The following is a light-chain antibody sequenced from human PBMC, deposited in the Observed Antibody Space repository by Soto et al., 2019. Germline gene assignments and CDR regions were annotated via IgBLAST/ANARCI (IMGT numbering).Light chain of an antibody. CDR1: ENIHFY. Sequence: DVQMTQSPSSLSASVGDRVTITCRASENIHFYLNWYQQKPGRAPKLLIHGATNLPSGVPSRFSGSGSGTYFILTIDSLQPGDLATYYCQQIFFRPDTFGQGTTVEIK. J-gene: IGKJ1*01. CDR2: GAT. CDR3: QQIFFRPDT. V-gene: IGKV1-39*01.